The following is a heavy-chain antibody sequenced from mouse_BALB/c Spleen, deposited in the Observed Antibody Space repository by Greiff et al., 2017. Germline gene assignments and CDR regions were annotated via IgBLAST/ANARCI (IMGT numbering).Heavy chain of an antibody. J-gene: IGHJ4*01. Sequence: QVQLQQSGAELVKPGASVNLSCKASGYTFTSYYMYWVKQRPGQGLEWIGEINPSNGGTNFNEKFKSKATLTVDKSSSTAYMQLSSLTSEDSAVYYCTRSRYDGYAMDYWGQGTSVTVSS. CDR3: TRSRYDGYAMDY. D-gene: IGHD2-14*01. CDR1: GYTFTSYY. CDR2: INPSNGGT. V-gene: IGHV1S81*02.